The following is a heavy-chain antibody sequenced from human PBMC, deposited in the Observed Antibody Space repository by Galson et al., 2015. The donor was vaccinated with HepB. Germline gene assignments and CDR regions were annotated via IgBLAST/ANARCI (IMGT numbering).Heavy chain of an antibody. J-gene: IGHJ5*02. D-gene: IGHD6-19*01. CDR1: GFTFSSCA. CDR3: ATTTVPGGYNWFDP. CDR2: ISGSGGST. Sequence: SLRLSCAASGFTFSSCAMSWVRQAPGKGLEWVSGISGSGGSTSYADSVKGRFTISRDNSKNTLYLQMNSLRAEDTAVYYCATTTVPGGYNWFDPWGQGTLVTVSS. V-gene: IGHV3-23*01.